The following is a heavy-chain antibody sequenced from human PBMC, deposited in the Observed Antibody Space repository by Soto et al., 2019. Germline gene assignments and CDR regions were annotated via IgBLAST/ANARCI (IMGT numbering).Heavy chain of an antibody. J-gene: IGHJ3*02. CDR3: ARTVSSYGSDAFDI. V-gene: IGHV4-31*03. Sequence: SETLSLTCTVSGGSISSGGYYWSWIRQHPGKGLEWIGYIYYSGSTYYNPSLKSRVTISVDTSKNQFSLKLSSVTAADTAVYYCARTVSSYGSDAFDIWGQGTMVTVSS. CDR1: GGSISSGGYY. D-gene: IGHD3-10*01. CDR2: IYYSGST.